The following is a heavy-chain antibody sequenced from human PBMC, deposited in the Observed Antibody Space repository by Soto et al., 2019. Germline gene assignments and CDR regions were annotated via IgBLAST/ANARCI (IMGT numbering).Heavy chain of an antibody. CDR2: INPNSGGT. D-gene: IGHD3-10*01. CDR1: GYTFTGYY. J-gene: IGHJ6*02. CDR3: AREYRHMVRGVIITLRYGMDV. Sequence: GASVKVSCKASGYTFTGYYMHWVRQAPGQGLEWMGWINPNSGGTNYAQKFQGRVTMTRDTSISTAYMELSRLRSDDTAVYYCAREYRHMVRGVIITLRYGMDVWGQRTTVTVSS. V-gene: IGHV1-2*02.